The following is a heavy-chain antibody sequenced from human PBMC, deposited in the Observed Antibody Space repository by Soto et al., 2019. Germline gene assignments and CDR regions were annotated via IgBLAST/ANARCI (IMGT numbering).Heavy chain of an antibody. CDR3: AGLPSEDEYCSSISCYRRWGYYYYYYMDV. CDR1: GGSISSSSYY. CDR2: IYYSGST. J-gene: IGHJ6*03. Sequence: SETLSLTCTVSGGSISSSSYYWGWIRQPPGKGLEWIGSIYYSGSTYYNPSLKSRLTISGDTSKNQFSLNPSSVTAADTAVYYCAGLPSEDEYCSSISCYRRWGYYYYYYMDVWGKGTTVTVSS. D-gene: IGHD2-2*01. V-gene: IGHV4-39*01.